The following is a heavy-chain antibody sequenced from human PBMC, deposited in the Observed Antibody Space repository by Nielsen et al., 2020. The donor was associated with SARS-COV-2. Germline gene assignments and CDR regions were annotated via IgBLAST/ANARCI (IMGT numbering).Heavy chain of an antibody. CDR2: ISGSGGST. Sequence: GESLKISCAASGFTFSSYAMSWVRQAPGKGLEWVSAISGSGGSTYYADSVKGRFTISRDNSKNTLYLQMNSLRAEDTAVYYCARSGELRFLEWSNYFDYWGQGTLVTVSS. CDR3: ARSGELRFLEWSNYFDY. CDR1: GFTFSSYA. V-gene: IGHV3-23*01. J-gene: IGHJ4*02. D-gene: IGHD3-3*01.